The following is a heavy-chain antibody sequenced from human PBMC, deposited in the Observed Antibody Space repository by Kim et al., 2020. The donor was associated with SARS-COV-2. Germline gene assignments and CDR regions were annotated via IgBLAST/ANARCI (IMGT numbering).Heavy chain of an antibody. D-gene: IGHD3-22*01. V-gene: IGHV1-69*13. J-gene: IGHJ6*02. CDR3: ARVELYYDSSGYSRYYYYGMDV. CDR1: GGTFSSYA. Sequence: SVKVSCKASGGTFSSYAISLVRQAPGQGLEWMGGIIPIFGTANYAQKFQGRVTITADESTSTAYMELSSLRSEDTAVYYCARVELYYDSSGYSRYYYYGMDVWGQGTTVTVSS. CDR2: IIPIFGTA.